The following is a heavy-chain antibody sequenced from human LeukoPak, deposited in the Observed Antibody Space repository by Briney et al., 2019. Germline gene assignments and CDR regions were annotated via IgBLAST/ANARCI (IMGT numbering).Heavy chain of an antibody. J-gene: IGHJ3*02. Sequence: PGGSLRLSCAASGFTFDDYGMSWVRQAPGKGLEWVSAISGSGGSTYYADSVKGRFTISRDNSKNTLYLQMNSLRAEDTAVYYCAKDLFYYGSGSYNLYGAFDIWGQGTMVTVSS. CDR3: AKDLFYYGSGSYNLYGAFDI. D-gene: IGHD3-10*01. V-gene: IGHV3-23*01. CDR1: GFTFDDYG. CDR2: ISGSGGST.